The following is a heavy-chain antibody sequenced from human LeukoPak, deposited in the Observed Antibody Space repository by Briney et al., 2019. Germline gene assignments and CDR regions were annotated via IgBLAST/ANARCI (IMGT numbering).Heavy chain of an antibody. CDR2: TYYRSKWYN. Sequence: SQTLSLTCAISGDSVSSNSAAWNWIRQSPSRGLEWLGRTYYRSKWYNDYAVPVKSRITINPDTSKNQFSLQLNSVTPEDTAVYYCAKGGSIPLVEGFPLIDWGQGTLVTVSS. V-gene: IGHV6-1*01. D-gene: IGHD2-8*02. CDR1: GDSVSSNSAA. J-gene: IGHJ4*02. CDR3: AKGGSIPLVEGFPLID.